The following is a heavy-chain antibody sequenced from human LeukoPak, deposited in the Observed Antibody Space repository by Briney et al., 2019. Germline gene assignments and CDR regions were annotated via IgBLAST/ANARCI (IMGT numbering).Heavy chain of an antibody. CDR2: ISAYNGNT. Sequence: ASVKVSCKASGYTFTSYGISWVRQAPGQGLEWMGWISAYNGNTNYAQKLQGRATMTTDTSTSTAYMELRSLRSDDTAVHYCARDQGVVVPAAERGWFDPWGQGTLVTVSS. D-gene: IGHD2-2*01. J-gene: IGHJ5*02. V-gene: IGHV1-18*01. CDR3: ARDQGVVVPAAERGWFDP. CDR1: GYTFTSYG.